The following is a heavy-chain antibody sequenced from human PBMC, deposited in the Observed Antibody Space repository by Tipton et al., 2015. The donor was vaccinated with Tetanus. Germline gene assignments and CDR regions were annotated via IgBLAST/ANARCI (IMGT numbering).Heavy chain of an antibody. Sequence: TLSLTCTVSGDSISSSTYYWGWIRQPPGKGLEWIGSVYYSGSTYYSPSLKSRVTISVDTSKNQFSLKLTSVTAADTAVYFCARHDVKENWFDPWGQGTLVTVSS. J-gene: IGHJ5*02. CDR1: GDSISSSTYY. V-gene: IGHV4-39*01. CDR3: ARHDVKENWFDP. CDR2: VYYSGST.